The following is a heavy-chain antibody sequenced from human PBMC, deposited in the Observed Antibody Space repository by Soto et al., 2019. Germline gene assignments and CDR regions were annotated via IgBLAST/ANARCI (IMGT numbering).Heavy chain of an antibody. CDR1: GFSFTNAW. V-gene: IGHV3-15*01. CDR3: TDGMDV. J-gene: IGHJ6*02. CDR2: IKSKADGGTT. Sequence: EVQLVESGGGLVKPGTSLRLSCAASGFSFTNAWMSWVRQAPGKGLEWVCRIKSKADGGTTTYATPVKGRFTISRDDSKNTLGMEMNSLKTGDSALYYCTDGMDVWGQGTTVTVSS.